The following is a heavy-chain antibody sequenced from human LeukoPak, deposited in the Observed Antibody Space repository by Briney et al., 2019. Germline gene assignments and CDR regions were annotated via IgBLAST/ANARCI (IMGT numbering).Heavy chain of an antibody. CDR3: VKDGDDYGDYVSWFDP. D-gene: IGHD4-17*01. Sequence: GGSLRLSCSASGFTFSSYAMHWVRQAPGKGLEYVSAISSNGGSTYYADSVKGRFTISRDNSKNTLYLQMSSLRAEDTAVYYCVKDGDDYGDYVSWFDPWGQGTPVTVSS. CDR2: ISSNGGST. J-gene: IGHJ5*02. V-gene: IGHV3-64D*09. CDR1: GFTFSSYA.